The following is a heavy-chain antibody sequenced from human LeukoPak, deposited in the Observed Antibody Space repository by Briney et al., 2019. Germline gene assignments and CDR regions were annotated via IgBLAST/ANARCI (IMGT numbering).Heavy chain of an antibody. J-gene: IGHJ4*02. D-gene: IGHD2-2*01. CDR3: ARSIVVVPAAMGPLFDY. CDR2: ISYDGSYK. Sequence: GRSLRLSCAASGFTFSTSGMHWVRQSPGKGLEWMALISYDGSYKDFADSVQGRFTISRDNSKNTLYLQMNSLRPEDTAVYYCARSIVVVPAAMGPLFDYWGQGTLVTVSS. V-gene: IGHV3-30*03. CDR1: GFTFSTSG.